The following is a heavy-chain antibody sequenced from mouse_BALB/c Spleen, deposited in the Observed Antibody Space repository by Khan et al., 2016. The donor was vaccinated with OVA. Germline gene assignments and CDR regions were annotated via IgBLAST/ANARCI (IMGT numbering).Heavy chain of an antibody. CDR3: ARGHYGDPFSY. D-gene: IGHD2-13*01. CDR2: ISDGSTYT. V-gene: IGHV5-4*02. CDR1: GFTFSDYY. J-gene: IGHJ3*01. Sequence: EVELVEPGGGLVKPGGSLKLSCAASGFTFSDYYMYWIRQTPEKRLEWVATISDGSTYTYYPDSVKGRFTISRDNAKNSLYLQMSSLQSEDTAIYYCARGHYGDPFSYWGQGTLVTVSA.